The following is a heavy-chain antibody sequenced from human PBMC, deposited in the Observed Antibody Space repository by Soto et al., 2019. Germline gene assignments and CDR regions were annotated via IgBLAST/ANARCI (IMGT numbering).Heavy chain of an antibody. Sequence: SGPTLVNPTHTLTLTCTFSAFSLSTNGVGVGWIRQPPGKPLEWLAVIYWNEDKRYSRSLKSRLSITKDTYKNQVVLTMTTMDPVDTATYYCLHTVMVHTITGGHYFDYWGPGMLVTVSS. J-gene: IGHJ4*02. D-gene: IGHD2-8*01. V-gene: IGHV2-5*01. CDR1: AFSLSTNGVG. CDR2: IYWNEDK. CDR3: LHTVMVHTITGGHYFDY.